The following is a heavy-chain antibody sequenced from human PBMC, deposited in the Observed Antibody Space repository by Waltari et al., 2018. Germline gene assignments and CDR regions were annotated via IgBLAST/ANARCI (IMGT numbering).Heavy chain of an antibody. D-gene: IGHD3-22*01. CDR1: GYTVTGYS. CDR3: AIDGPCPSMIVVVTSAFDI. V-gene: IGHV1-2*02. J-gene: IGHJ3*02. Sequence: QVQLVQSGAEVKKPGASVKVSCNASGYTVTGYSMPWVRQAPGQRLEWMVWINPNSGGTIYAQKFQVRVTMTRDTAISTAYMELSRLISDYTAVYYCAIDGPCPSMIVVVTSAFDIWGQGTMVTVSS. CDR2: INPNSGGT.